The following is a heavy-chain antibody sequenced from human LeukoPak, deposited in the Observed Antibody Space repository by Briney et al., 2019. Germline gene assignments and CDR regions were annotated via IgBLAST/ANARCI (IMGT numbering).Heavy chain of an antibody. CDR3: SGYCSGGSCYTSEDFDL. J-gene: IGHJ2*01. V-gene: IGHV4-59*01. CDR2: IYYSGST. CDR1: GGSISSYY. Sequence: SETLSLTCTVSGGSISSYYWSWIRQPPGKGLEWIGYIYYSGSTNYNPSLKSRVTISVDTSKNQFSLKLSSVTAADTAVYYCSGYCSGGSCYTSEDFDLWGRGTLVTVSS. D-gene: IGHD2-15*01.